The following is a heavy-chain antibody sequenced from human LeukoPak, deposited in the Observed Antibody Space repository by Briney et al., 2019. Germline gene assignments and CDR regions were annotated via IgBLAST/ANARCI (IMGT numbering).Heavy chain of an antibody. CDR2: ISYDGSNK. Sequence: LSGGSLRLSCAASGFTFSSYAMHWVRQAPGKGLEWVAVISYDGSNKYYADSVKGRFTISRDNSKNTLYLQMNSLRAEDTAVYYCAKGKSLNYYETSDYWGQGTLVTVSS. D-gene: IGHD3-22*01. CDR3: AKGKSLNYYETSDY. V-gene: IGHV3-30-3*01. J-gene: IGHJ4*02. CDR1: GFTFSSYA.